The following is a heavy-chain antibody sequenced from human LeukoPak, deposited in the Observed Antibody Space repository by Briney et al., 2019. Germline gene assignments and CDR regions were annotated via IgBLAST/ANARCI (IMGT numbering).Heavy chain of an antibody. CDR1: GGSISSYY. J-gene: IGHJ4*02. Sequence: SETLSLTCTVSGGSISSYYWSWIRQPPGKGLEWIGYIYYSGSTNYNPSLKSRVTISVDTSKNQFSLKLSSVTAADTAVYYCARDYDFWSGYSPFEYWGQGTLVTVSS. CDR3: ARDYDFWSGYSPFEY. CDR2: IYYSGST. D-gene: IGHD3-3*01. V-gene: IGHV4-59*12.